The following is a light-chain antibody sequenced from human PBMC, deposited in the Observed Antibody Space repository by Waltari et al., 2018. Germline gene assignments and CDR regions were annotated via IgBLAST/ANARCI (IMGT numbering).Light chain of an antibody. CDR1: QNFFRT. J-gene: IGKJ1*01. V-gene: IGKV3-20*01. CDR2: GAY. Sequence: EIVLTQSPGTLSLSPGERATLSCRASQNFFRTLAWYQQKPGQAPRLLIYGAYTRATGIPDRFSGSGSGTDFSLTISGLDPEDFAVYYCQHYVRLPVTFGQGTKVEIK. CDR3: QHYVRLPVT.